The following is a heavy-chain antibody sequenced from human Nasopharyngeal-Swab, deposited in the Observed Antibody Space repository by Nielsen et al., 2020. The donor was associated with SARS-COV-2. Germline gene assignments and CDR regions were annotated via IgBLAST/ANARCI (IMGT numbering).Heavy chain of an antibody. V-gene: IGHV3-9*01. CDR2: ISWNSGSI. D-gene: IGHD2-8*02. CDR1: GFTFDDYA. J-gene: IGHJ6*02. Sequence: SLKISCAASGFTFDDYAMHWVRPVPGKVLEWVSGISWNSGSIGYADSVKGRFTISRDNAKNSLYLQMNSLRAEDTALYYCAKAGGVAGEFYGMDVWGQGTTVTVSS. CDR3: AKAGGVAGEFYGMDV.